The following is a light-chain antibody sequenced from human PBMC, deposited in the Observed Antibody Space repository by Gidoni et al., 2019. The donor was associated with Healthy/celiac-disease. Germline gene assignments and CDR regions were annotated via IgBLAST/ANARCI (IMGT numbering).Light chain of an antibody. V-gene: IGKV1-5*03. Sequence: DIPMTQSPSTLSASVGDRVTITCRASQSISSWLAWYQQKPGKAPKLLIYKASSLESGVPSRFSGSGSGTEFTLTISSLQPDDFATYYCQQYNSYLYTFXXXTKLEIK. CDR1: QSISSW. CDR3: QQYNSYLYT. CDR2: KAS. J-gene: IGKJ2*01.